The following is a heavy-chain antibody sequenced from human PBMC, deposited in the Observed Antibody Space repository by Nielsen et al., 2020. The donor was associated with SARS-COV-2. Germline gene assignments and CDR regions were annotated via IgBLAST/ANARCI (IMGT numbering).Heavy chain of an antibody. Sequence: GGSLRLSCAASGFTFSSYAFHWVRQAPGKGLEWVAVISYDGSNRYYADSVEGRFTISRDNSKNSLYLQMNSLRAEDTALYYCAKDPYYYDSSGYYVVWGQGTLVTVSS. CDR3: AKDPYYYDSSGYYVV. J-gene: IGHJ4*02. V-gene: IGHV3-30-3*01. CDR1: GFTFSSYA. CDR2: ISYDGSNR. D-gene: IGHD3-22*01.